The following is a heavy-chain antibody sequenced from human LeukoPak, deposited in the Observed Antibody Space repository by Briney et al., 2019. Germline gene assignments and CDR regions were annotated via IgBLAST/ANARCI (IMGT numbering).Heavy chain of an antibody. CDR1: GFTFSSYE. CDR3: ARDSRFDP. V-gene: IGHV3-48*03. Sequence: GGSLRLSCAASGFTFSSYEMNWVRQAPGKGLEWVSYISRSGSTIYYADSVKGRFTISRDNAKNSLYLQMNGLRAEDTAVYYCARDSRFDPWGQGTLVTVSS. J-gene: IGHJ5*02. CDR2: ISRSGSTI.